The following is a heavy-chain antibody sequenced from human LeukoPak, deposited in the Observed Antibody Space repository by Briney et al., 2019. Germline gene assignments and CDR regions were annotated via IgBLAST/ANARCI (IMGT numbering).Heavy chain of an antibody. V-gene: IGHV1-69*06. CDR2: IIPIFGTA. Sequence: SVKVSCKASGGTFSSYAISWVGQAPGQGLEWMGGIIPIFGTANYAQKFQGRVTITADKSTSTAYMELSSLRSEDTAVYYCARSKTPPDAFDIWGQGTMVTVSS. J-gene: IGHJ3*02. CDR3: ARSKTPPDAFDI. CDR1: GGTFSSYA.